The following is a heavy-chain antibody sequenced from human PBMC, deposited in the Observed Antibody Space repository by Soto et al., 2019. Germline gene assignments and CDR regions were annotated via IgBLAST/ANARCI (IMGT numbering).Heavy chain of an antibody. CDR3: ARVTPVPDGAFFDY. CDR2: IIPILGRS. Sequence: QVPLVQSGAEVKKPGSSVKVSCKASGGTFSSYSIIWVRQAPGQGLEWMGRIIPILGRSYYAQNFQGRVTITADISTTTAYMELSSLRSEDTAVYYCARVTPVPDGAFFDYWGQGTLVTVSS. J-gene: IGHJ4*02. CDR1: GGTFSSYS. V-gene: IGHV1-69*08. D-gene: IGHD6-19*01.